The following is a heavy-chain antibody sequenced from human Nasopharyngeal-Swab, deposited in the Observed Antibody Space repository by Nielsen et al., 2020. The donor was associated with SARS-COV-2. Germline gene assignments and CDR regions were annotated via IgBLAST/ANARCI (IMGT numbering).Heavy chain of an antibody. CDR2: IKSKTDGGTT. J-gene: IGHJ4*02. Sequence: GESLKISCAASGFTFSNAWMSWVRQAPGKGLEWVGRIKSKTDGGTTDYAAPVKGRFTISRDDSKNTLYLQMNSLKTEDTAVYYRTIIPLDILTGYYQYYFDYWGQGTLVTVSS. CDR1: GFTFSNAW. V-gene: IGHV3-15*01. CDR3: TIIPLDILTGYYQYYFDY. D-gene: IGHD3-9*01.